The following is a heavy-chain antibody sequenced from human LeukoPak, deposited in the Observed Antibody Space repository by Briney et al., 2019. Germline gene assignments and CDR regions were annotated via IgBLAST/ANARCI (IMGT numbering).Heavy chain of an antibody. Sequence: RASVKVSCKASGYTFTSYYMHWVRQAPGQGLEWMGLINLTGGRTGYAQKFQGRVTMTRDMSTSTDYMELSSLRAENTAIYYCSRDNSVGDNAWWFNPWGKETLVTASS. D-gene: IGHD3-16*01. V-gene: IGHV1-46*01. CDR2: INLTGGRT. CDR1: GYTFTSYY. CDR3: SRDNSVGDNAWWFNP. J-gene: IGHJ5*02.